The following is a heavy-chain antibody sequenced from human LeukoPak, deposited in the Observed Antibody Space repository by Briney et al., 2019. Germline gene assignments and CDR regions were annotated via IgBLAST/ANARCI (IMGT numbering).Heavy chain of an antibody. CDR2: INTDGSST. CDR3: ARGDLSMGPRD. V-gene: IGHV3-74*01. J-gene: IGHJ4*02. Sequence: GGSLRLSCAASGFTFSSYWMHWVRQAPGKGLVWVSRINTDGSSTSYADSVKGRFTISRDNAKNTLYLQMNSLRAEDTAVYYCARGDLSMGPRDWGQGTLVTVSS. CDR1: GFTFSSYW. D-gene: IGHD4/OR15-4a*01.